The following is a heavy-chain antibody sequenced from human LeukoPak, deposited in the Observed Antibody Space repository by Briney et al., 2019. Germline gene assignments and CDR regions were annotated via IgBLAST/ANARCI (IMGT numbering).Heavy chain of an antibody. CDR1: GFTFSSYW. CDR2: IKQDGSEK. CDR3: ARDLADSSGYYGYYYYYMDV. Sequence: QPGGSLRLSCAASGFTFSSYWMSWVRQAPGKGLEWVANIKQDGSEKYYVGSVKGRFTISRDNAKNSLYLQMNSLRAEDTAVYYCARDLADSSGYYGYYYYYMDVWGKGTTVTVSS. V-gene: IGHV3-7*01. D-gene: IGHD3-22*01. J-gene: IGHJ6*03.